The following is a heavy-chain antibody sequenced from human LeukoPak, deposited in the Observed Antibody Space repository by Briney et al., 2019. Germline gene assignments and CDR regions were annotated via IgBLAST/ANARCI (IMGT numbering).Heavy chain of an antibody. CDR3: ARAQSYDRSGYYPLYYYGMDV. V-gene: IGHV3-64*01. D-gene: IGHD3-22*01. Sequence: PGGFLRLSCVASGFTFSSYAMHWVRQAPGKGLEYVSATSSNGGSTYYANSVKGRFTISKDNSKNTLYLQTGSLRAEDMAVYYCARAQSYDRSGYYPLYYYGMDVWGQGTTVAVCS. CDR2: TSSNGGST. CDR1: GFTFSSYA. J-gene: IGHJ6*01.